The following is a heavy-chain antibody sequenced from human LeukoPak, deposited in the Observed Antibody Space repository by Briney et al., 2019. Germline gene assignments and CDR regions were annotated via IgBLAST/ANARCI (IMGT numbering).Heavy chain of an antibody. CDR3: AALGGSIY. V-gene: IGHV3-13*01. CDR2: MGTAGDT. D-gene: IGHD1-26*01. J-gene: IGHJ4*02. Sequence: GGSLRLSFAASGFTLSSYDVHWVRQATGRGLEWVSAMGTAGDTYYAGSVKGRFTISREDAKNSFYLQMNSLRAGDTAVYYCAALGGSIYWGQGTVVTVSS. CDR1: GFTLSSYD.